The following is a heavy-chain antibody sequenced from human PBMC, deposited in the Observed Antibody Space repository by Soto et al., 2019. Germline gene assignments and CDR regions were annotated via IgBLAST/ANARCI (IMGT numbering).Heavy chain of an antibody. CDR3: ARGKPAYGSGSYYTDWFDP. D-gene: IGHD3-10*01. V-gene: IGHV4-34*01. CDR2: INHSGST. CDR1: GVSFSGYY. J-gene: IGHJ5*02. Sequence: SETLSLTCAVYGVSFSGYYWSWIRQPPGKGLEWIGEINHSGSTNYNPSLKSRVTISVDTSKNQFSLKLSPVTAADTAVYYCARGKPAYGSGSYYTDWFDPWGQGTLVTVSS.